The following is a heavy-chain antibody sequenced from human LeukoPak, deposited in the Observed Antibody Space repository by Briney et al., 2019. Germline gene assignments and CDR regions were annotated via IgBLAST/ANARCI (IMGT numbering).Heavy chain of an antibody. V-gene: IGHV3-23*01. D-gene: IGHD6-13*01. Sequence: GGSLRLSCAASGFTFSSYAMSWVRQAPGKGLEWDSAISGSGGSTYYADSVKGRFTISRDNSKNTLYLQMNSLRAEDTAVYYCAKDLGPGSSQVGFDYWGQGTLVTVSS. CDR3: AKDLGPGSSQVGFDY. CDR1: GFTFSSYA. CDR2: ISGSGGST. J-gene: IGHJ4*02.